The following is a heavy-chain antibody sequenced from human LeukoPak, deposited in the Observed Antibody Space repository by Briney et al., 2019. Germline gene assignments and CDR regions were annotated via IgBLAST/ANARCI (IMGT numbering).Heavy chain of an antibody. CDR2: VTSSGSST. CDR1: GCSISDHY. J-gene: IGHJ4*02. CDR3: ARERRGSYYAFES. V-gene: IGHV3-11*01. Sequence: GGSLRISCAASGCSISDHYRIWIRQSPGKGLQWISYVTSSGSSTKYADSVKGRFTISRDNAKNSVALQMNSLRAEDTAVYYCARERRGSYYAFESWGQGTLVTVSS. D-gene: IGHD3-10*01.